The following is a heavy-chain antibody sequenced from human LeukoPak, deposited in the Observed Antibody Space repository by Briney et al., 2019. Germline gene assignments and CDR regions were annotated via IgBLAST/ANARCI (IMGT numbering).Heavy chain of an antibody. CDR3: ASSIVRGGYGDYDY. V-gene: IGHV3-23*01. D-gene: IGHD3-10*01. J-gene: IGHJ4*02. CDR2: ISGSGDST. Sequence: GGSLRLSCAASGFTFSDYVMSWVRQAPGKGLEWVSAISGSGDSTYYSDSVKARFTSSRDNSRNTVYLQMHSLRAEDTAIYYCASSIVRGGYGDYDYWGQGTQVIVSS. CDR1: GFTFSDYV.